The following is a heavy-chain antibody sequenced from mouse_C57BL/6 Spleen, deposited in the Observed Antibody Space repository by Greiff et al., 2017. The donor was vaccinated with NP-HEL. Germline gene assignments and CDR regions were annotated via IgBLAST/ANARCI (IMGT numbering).Heavy chain of an antibody. V-gene: IGHV1-59*01. CDR2: IDPSDSYT. Sequence: VQLQQPGAELVRPGPSVKLSCKASGYTFTSYWMHWVKQRPGQGLEWIGVIDPSDSYTNYNQKFKGKATLTVDTSSSTAYMQLSSLTSEDSAVYYCARALGRDYFDYWGQGTTLTVSS. CDR3: ARALGRDYFDY. CDR1: GYTFTSYW. D-gene: IGHD4-1*01. J-gene: IGHJ2*01.